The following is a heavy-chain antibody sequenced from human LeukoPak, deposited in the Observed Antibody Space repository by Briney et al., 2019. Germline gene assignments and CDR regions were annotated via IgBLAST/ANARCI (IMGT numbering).Heavy chain of an antibody. D-gene: IGHD3-10*01. V-gene: IGHV3-23*01. CDR2: ISGSGGST. CDR1: GFTFSSYA. Sequence: GSLRLSCAASGFTFSSYAMSWVRQAQGKGLEWVSAISGSGGSTYYADSVKGRFTISRDNSKNTLYLQMNSLRAEDTAVYYCAKASGILWFGELPGFDYWGQGTLVTVSS. J-gene: IGHJ4*02. CDR3: AKASGILWFGELPGFDY.